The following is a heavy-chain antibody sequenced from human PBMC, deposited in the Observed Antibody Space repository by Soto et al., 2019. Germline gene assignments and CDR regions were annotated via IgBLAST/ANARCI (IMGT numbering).Heavy chain of an antibody. J-gene: IGHJ6*02. CDR2: IYYSGST. Sequence: SETLSLTCTVSGGSISSSSYYWGWIRQPPGKGLEWIGSIYYSGSTYYNPSLKSRVTISVDTSKNQFSLKLSSVTAADTAVYYCARHIAVAGHYYYGMDVWGQGTTVTVSS. V-gene: IGHV4-39*01. D-gene: IGHD6-19*01. CDR3: ARHIAVAGHYYYGMDV. CDR1: GGSISSSSYY.